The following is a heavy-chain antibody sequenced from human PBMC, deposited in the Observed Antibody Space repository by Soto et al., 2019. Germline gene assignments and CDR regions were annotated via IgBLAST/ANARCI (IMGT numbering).Heavy chain of an antibody. D-gene: IGHD3-10*01. CDR3: ASATMVRGVITPGEDY. Sequence: QVQLVQSGAEVKKPGASVKVSCKASGYTFTSYYMHWVRQAPGQGLEWMGIINPSGGSTSYAQKFQGRVTMTRDTSTSTVYMELSSLRSEDTAVYYSASATMVRGVITPGEDYWGQGTLVTVSS. CDR1: GYTFTSYY. V-gene: IGHV1-46*03. J-gene: IGHJ4*02. CDR2: INPSGGST.